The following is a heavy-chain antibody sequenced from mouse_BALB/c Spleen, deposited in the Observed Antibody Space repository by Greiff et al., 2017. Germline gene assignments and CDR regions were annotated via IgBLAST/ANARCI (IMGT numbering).Heavy chain of an antibody. CDR3: ARGGYSWFAY. Sequence: EVQLKQSGPELVKPGASVKISCKASGYTFTDYNMHWVKQSHGKSLEWIGYIYPYNGGTGYNQKFKSKATLTVDNSSSTAYMELRSLTSEDSAVYYCARGGYSWFAYWGQGTLVTVSA. CDR1: GYTFTDYN. D-gene: IGHD2-3*01. V-gene: IGHV1S29*02. CDR2: IYPYNGGT. J-gene: IGHJ3*01.